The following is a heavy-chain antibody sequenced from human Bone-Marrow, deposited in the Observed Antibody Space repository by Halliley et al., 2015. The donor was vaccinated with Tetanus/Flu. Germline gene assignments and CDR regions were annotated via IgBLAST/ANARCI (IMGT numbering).Heavy chain of an antibody. Sequence: SLRLSCAASGFTFSSYEMNWVRQAPGKGLEWVSYISSSGTTIYYADSVKGRFTISRDNAKNSLYLQMNSLRSEDTAVYYCATLGGTSSLGSDYWGQGTLVTVSP. J-gene: IGHJ4*02. CDR3: ATLGGTSSLGSDY. CDR1: GFTFSSYE. V-gene: IGHV3-48*03. D-gene: IGHD3-10*01. CDR2: ISSSGTTI.